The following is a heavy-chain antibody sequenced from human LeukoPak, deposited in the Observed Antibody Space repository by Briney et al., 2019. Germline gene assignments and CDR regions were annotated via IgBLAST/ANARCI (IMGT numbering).Heavy chain of an antibody. CDR1: GFTFSSYA. J-gene: IGHJ5*01. CDR3: ARRTLGAAAFFDS. D-gene: IGHD2-15*01. CDR2: ISGSGGST. Sequence: TGGSLRLSCAASGFTFSSYAMSWVRQAPGKGLEWVSAISGSGGSTYYADSVKGRFTISRDNSKNTLFLQMDSLRAADTAVYYCARRTLGAAAFFDSWGQGTLVTVSS. V-gene: IGHV3-23*01.